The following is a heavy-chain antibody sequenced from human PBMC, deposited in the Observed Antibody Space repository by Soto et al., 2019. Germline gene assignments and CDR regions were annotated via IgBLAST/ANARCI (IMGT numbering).Heavy chain of an antibody. CDR3: ASSYGSGYRAFDS. V-gene: IGHV1-69*02. CDR2: INPILSMS. CDR1: GDTFTFYS. D-gene: IGHD3-10*01. J-gene: IGHJ4*02. Sequence: QVQLVQSGAEVKKPGSSVRVSCKASGDTFTFYSINWVRQAPGLGLEWMGRINPILSMSNYAQRFQGRGPMTADKSTSTAYMELSSLRSEDTAMYYCASSYGSGYRAFDSWGQGALVTVSS.